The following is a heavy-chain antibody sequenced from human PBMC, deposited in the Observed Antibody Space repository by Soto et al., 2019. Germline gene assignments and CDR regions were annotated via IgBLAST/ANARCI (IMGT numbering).Heavy chain of an antibody. J-gene: IGHJ4*02. CDR2: IDGVGTGT. V-gene: IGHV3-74*01. Sequence: EVQLVQSGGGSVQPGGSLRLSCAASGFTFTNYWMHWVRQVPGKGLVWVSRIDGVGTGTSYSDSVRGRFTISRDNAENTLYLQMNSLRAEDTAVNYCTTVFEYWGQGTPVTVSS. CDR3: TTVFEY. CDR1: GFTFTNYW.